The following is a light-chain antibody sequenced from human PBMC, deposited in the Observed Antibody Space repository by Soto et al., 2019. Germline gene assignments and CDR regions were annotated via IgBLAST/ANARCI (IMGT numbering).Light chain of an antibody. CDR3: QQYNNWPPIT. Sequence: EIVMTQSPATLSVSPGERATLSCRASQSVSSNLAWYQQKPGQAPRPLIYGASTRATGIPARFSGRGSGTEFPLTIRSLQSEDFAVYYCQQYNNWPPITFGQGTRLEIK. J-gene: IGKJ5*01. V-gene: IGKV3-15*01. CDR1: QSVSSN. CDR2: GAS.